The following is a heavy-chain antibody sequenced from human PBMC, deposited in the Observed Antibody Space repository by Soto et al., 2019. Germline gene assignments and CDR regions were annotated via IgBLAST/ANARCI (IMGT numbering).Heavy chain of an antibody. CDR2: INHSGST. J-gene: IGHJ6*03. Sequence: PSETLSLTCAVYGGSFSGYYWSWIRQPPGKGLEWIGEINHSGSTNYNPSLKSRVTISVDTSKNQFSLKLSSVTAADTAVYYCARARLSYGSGSYHTPTSRSNYYYYYMDVWGKGTTVTVSS. V-gene: IGHV4-34*01. CDR3: ARARLSYGSGSYHTPTSRSNYYYYYMDV. D-gene: IGHD3-10*01. CDR1: GGSFSGYY.